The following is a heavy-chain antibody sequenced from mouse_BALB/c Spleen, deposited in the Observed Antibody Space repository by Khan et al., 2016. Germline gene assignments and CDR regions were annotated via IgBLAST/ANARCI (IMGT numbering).Heavy chain of an antibody. CDR1: GYAFSSYW. V-gene: IGHV1-80*01. Sequence: QVQLQQSGAELVRPGSSVKISCKASGYAFSSYWMNWVKQRPGQGLEWIGQIYPGDGDTNYNGKFKGKATLTADKSSSTAYMQLRSLTSEDSAVYFCARVSSSGYVAWFAYWGQGTLVTVSA. D-gene: IGHD3-1*01. CDR3: ARVSSSGYVAWFAY. J-gene: IGHJ3*01. CDR2: IYPGDGDT.